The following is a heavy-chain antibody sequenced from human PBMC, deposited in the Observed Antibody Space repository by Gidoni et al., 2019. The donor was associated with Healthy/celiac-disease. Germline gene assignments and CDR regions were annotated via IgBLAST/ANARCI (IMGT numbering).Heavy chain of an antibody. J-gene: IGHJ5*02. CDR2: IKSKTDGGTT. CDR3: TTERGGYSYGYGA. D-gene: IGHD5-18*01. V-gene: IGHV3-15*01. Sequence: EVQLVESGGGLVKPGGSLRLSCAASGFTFRNAWMSWVRQAPGKGLEWVGRIKSKTDGGTTDYAAPVKGRFTISRDDSKNTLYLQMNSLKTEDTAVYYCTTERGGYSYGYGAWGQGTLVTVSS. CDR1: GFTFRNAW.